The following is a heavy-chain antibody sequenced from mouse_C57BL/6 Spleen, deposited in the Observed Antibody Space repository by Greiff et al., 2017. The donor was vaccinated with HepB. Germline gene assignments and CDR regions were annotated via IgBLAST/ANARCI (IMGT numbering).Heavy chain of an antibody. CDR3: TRPHYYGSSYWYFDV. CDR2: IDPETGGT. V-gene: IGHV1-15*01. D-gene: IGHD1-1*01. Sequence: VQGVESGAELVRPGASVTLSCKASGYTFTDYEMHWVKQTPVHGLEWIGAIDPETGGTAYNQKFKGKAILTADKSSSTAYMELRSLTSEDSAVYYCTRPHYYGSSYWYFDVWGTGTTVTVSS. J-gene: IGHJ1*03. CDR1: GYTFTDYE.